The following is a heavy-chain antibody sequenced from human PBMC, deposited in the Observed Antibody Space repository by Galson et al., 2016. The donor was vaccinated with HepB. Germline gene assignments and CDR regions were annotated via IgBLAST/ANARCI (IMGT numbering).Heavy chain of an antibody. Sequence: SLRLSCAASGFSFSTSGMSWVRQTPGRGLEWVSGITSSGATTHYADSVKGRFTISRDNSKNTLYLDMNNLRAGDTAVYYCGKHGGFDYWGQGALVTVSS. CDR1: GFSFSTSG. CDR3: GKHGGFDY. D-gene: IGHD3-16*01. J-gene: IGHJ4*02. CDR2: ITSSGATT. V-gene: IGHV3-23*01.